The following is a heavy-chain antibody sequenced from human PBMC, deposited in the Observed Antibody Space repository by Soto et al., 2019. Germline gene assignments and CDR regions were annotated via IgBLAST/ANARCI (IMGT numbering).Heavy chain of an antibody. CDR2: IYYSGST. D-gene: IGHD3-22*01. CDR1: GDSISSGDYY. CDR3: ARDRSGYYSDI. Sequence: QVQLQESGPGLVKPSQTLSLTCTVSGDSISSGDYYWSWIRQPPGKGLEWIGYIYYSGSTYYNPSLKSRVTISVDTSKHQFSLKQSSVTAADTAVYYCARDRSGYYSDIWGQGTMVTVSS. V-gene: IGHV4-30-4*01. J-gene: IGHJ3*02.